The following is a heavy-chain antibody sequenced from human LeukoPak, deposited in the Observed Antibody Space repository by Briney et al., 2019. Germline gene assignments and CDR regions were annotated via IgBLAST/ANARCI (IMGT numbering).Heavy chain of an antibody. CDR3: ARDNDYYDSSGYYWDH. CDR1: GFTFSSYS. V-gene: IGHV3-21*01. J-gene: IGHJ4*02. Sequence: PGGSLRLSCAASGFTFSSYSMNWVRQAPGKGLEWVSSISSSSSYIYYADSVKGRFTISRDNAKNSLYLQMNSLRAEDTAVYYCARDNDYYDSSGYYWDHWGQGTLVTVSS. D-gene: IGHD3-22*01. CDR2: ISSSSSYI.